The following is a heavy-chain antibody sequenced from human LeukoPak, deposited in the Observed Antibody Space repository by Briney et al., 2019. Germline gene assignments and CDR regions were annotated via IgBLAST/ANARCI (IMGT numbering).Heavy chain of an antibody. Sequence: SETLSLTCTVSGGSIGSYYWSWIRQPPGKGLEWIGYIYYSGSTYYNPSLKSRVTISVDTSKNQFSLKLSSVTAADTAVYYCARVHYYDDFFDYWGQGTLVTVSS. J-gene: IGHJ4*02. CDR3: ARVHYYDDFFDY. D-gene: IGHD3-22*01. V-gene: IGHV4-59*12. CDR2: IYYSGST. CDR1: GGSIGSYY.